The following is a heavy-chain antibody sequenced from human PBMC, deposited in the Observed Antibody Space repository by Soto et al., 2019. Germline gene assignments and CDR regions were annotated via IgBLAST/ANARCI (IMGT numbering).Heavy chain of an antibody. V-gene: IGHV3-23*01. J-gene: IGHJ3*01. D-gene: IGHD4-17*01. Sequence: EVQLLESGGGLVQPGGSLRLSCVASGFAFSSYAMSWVRQVPGKGLEWVSTISDAAGSAYYVDSVKGRFTISRDNSKKTLYLHMNSLRAEDSAVYYCARPYGGKIGDAPGLWGPGTRVTVSS. CDR3: ARPYGGKIGDAPGL. CDR2: ISDAAGSA. CDR1: GFAFSSYA.